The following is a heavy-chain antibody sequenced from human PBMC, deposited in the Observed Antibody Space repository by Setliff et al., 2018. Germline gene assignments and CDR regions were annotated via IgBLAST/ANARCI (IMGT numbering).Heavy chain of an antibody. D-gene: IGHD3-22*01. V-gene: IGHV4-4*08. J-gene: IGHJ4*02. CDR1: VGSISNYY. CDR3: ARARSGDYSDSTGYLDY. CDR2: IYTSGST. Sequence: TLSLTCTVSVGSISNYYWTWIRQPPGKGLDWIGYIYTSGSTNYNPSLKSRVTISVDTSKNQFSLKLSSVSAADTAVYYCARARSGDYSDSTGYLDYWGQGTLVTVSS.